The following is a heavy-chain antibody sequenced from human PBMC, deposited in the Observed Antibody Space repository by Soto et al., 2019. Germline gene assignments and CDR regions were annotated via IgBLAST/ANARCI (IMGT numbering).Heavy chain of an antibody. D-gene: IGHD5-18*01. CDR1: GFTFDDYA. CDR3: AKGYSYGVLEPLGY. CDR2: ISWNSGII. Sequence: EVQLVESGGGLVQPGRSLRLSCAASGFTFDDYAMHWVRQAPGKGLEWVSGISWNSGIIDCADSVKGRFTISRDNAKNSLYLQMNSLRAEDTALYYCAKGYSYGVLEPLGYWGQGTLVTVSS. J-gene: IGHJ4*02. V-gene: IGHV3-9*01.